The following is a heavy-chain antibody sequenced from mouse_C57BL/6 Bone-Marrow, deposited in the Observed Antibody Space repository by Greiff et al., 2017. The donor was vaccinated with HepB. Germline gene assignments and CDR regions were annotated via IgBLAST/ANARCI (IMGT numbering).Heavy chain of an antibody. CDR2: INPNNGGT. Sequence: VQLQQSGPELVKPGASVKMSCKASGYTFTDYNMHWVKQSHGKSLEWIGYINPNNGGTSYNQKFKGKATLTVNKSSSTAYMELRSLTSEDSAVYYCAIWLRRRGFDYWGQGTTLTVSS. J-gene: IGHJ2*01. CDR3: AIWLRRRGFDY. D-gene: IGHD2-2*01. CDR1: GYTFTDYN. V-gene: IGHV1-22*01.